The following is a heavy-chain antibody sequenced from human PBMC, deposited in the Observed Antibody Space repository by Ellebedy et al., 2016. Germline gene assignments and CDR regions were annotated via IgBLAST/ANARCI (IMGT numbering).Heavy chain of an antibody. CDR1: GYNFVDFW. Sequence: GESLKISCKGSGYNFVDFWIGWVRQMPGKGLEWMGIIYPDDSDTRYSPSLQGQVTMSADQAVSSAYLQLSSLKASDSAVYYCAKGHSFGIVDSWGQGTLVTVSS. CDR2: IYPDDSDT. V-gene: IGHV5-51*01. D-gene: IGHD5-18*01. CDR3: AKGHSFGIVDS. J-gene: IGHJ4*02.